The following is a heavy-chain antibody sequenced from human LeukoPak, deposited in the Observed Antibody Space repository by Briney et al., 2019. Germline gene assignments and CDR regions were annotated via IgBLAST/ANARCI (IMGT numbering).Heavy chain of an antibody. CDR1: GYTFTSYD. J-gene: IGHJ6*03. Sequence: ASVKVSCKASGYTFTSYDINWVRQATGQGLEWMGGIIPIFGTANYAQKFQGRVTITADESTSTAYMELSSLRSEDTAVYYCASRGYCSSTSCYGSGDYYYYYMDVWGKGTTVTISS. V-gene: IGHV1-69*13. CDR2: IIPIFGTA. D-gene: IGHD2-2*01. CDR3: ASRGYCSSTSCYGSGDYYYYYMDV.